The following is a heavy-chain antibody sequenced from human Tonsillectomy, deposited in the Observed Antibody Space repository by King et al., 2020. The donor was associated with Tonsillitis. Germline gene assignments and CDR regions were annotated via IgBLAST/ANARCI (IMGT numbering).Heavy chain of an antibody. CDR2: ISFDGSNK. D-gene: IGHD2-2*02. Sequence: VQLVESGGGVVQPGRSLRLSCAASGFTFSSYGMHWVRQAPGKGLEWVAVISFDGSNKYYADSVKGRFTVSRDNSKNTLYLQMNSLRAEDTAVYYCAKVGLGYCSSTSCYNLFDYWGQGTLVTVSS. CDR1: GFTFSSYG. J-gene: IGHJ4*02. V-gene: IGHV3-30*18. CDR3: AKVGLGYCSSTSCYNLFDY.